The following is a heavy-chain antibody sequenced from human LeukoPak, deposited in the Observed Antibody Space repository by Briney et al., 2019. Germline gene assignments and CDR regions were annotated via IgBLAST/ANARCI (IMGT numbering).Heavy chain of an antibody. Sequence: SETLSLTCTVSGGSLSSYYWSWIRQPPGKGLEWIGYIYYSGSTNYNPSLKSRVTISVDTSKNQFSLTLSSVTAADTRVYYCARTYYYDSSGYYGFDYWGQGTLVTVSS. CDR2: IYYSGST. CDR1: GGSLSSYY. J-gene: IGHJ4*02. V-gene: IGHV4-59*08. D-gene: IGHD3-22*01. CDR3: ARTYYYDSSGYYGFDY.